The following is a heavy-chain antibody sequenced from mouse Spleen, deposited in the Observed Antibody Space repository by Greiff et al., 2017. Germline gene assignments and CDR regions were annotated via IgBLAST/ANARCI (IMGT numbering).Heavy chain of an antibody. Sequence: VQLQQSGAELARPGASVKMSCKASGYTFTRYTMHWVKQRPGQGLEWIGYINPSSGYTKYNQKFKDKATLTADKSSSTAYMQLSSLTSEDSAVYYCARDYDFDYWGQGTTLTVSS. J-gene: IGHJ2*01. D-gene: IGHD2-4*01. CDR1: GYTFTRYT. V-gene: IGHV1-4*01. CDR3: ARDYDFDY. CDR2: INPSSGYT.